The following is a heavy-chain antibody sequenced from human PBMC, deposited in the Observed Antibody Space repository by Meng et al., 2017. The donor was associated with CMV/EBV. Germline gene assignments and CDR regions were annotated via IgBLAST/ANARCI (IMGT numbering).Heavy chain of an antibody. CDR3: ARGVGGWFDP. Sequence: VQLHRWGAGLLKPSETLSLTCAVYGGSFSGYYWSWIRQPPGKGLEWIGEINHSGSTNYNPSLKSRVTISVDTSKNQFSLKLSSVTAADTAVYYCARGVGGWFDPWGQGTLVTVSS. CDR2: INHSGST. D-gene: IGHD1-26*01. J-gene: IGHJ5*02. CDR1: GGSFSGYY. V-gene: IGHV4-34*01.